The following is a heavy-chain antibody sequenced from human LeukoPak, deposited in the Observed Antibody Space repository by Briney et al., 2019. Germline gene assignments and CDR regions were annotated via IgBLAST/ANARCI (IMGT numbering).Heavy chain of an antibody. J-gene: IGHJ4*02. Sequence: GGSLRLSCAASGFTFSSYAMSWVRQAPGKGLEWVAFIRYDGSNKYYADSVKGRFTISRDNSKNTLYLQMNSLRAEDTAVYYCAKDRIRLGYDSSGFHFDYWGQGTLVTVSS. CDR3: AKDRIRLGYDSSGFHFDY. CDR1: GFTFSSYA. V-gene: IGHV3-30*02. D-gene: IGHD3-22*01. CDR2: IRYDGSNK.